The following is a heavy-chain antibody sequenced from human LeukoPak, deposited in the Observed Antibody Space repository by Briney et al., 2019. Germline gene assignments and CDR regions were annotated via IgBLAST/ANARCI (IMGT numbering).Heavy chain of an antibody. CDR3: ARAYSNWFDP. V-gene: IGHV4-38-2*02. D-gene: IGHD4-11*01. Sequence: SETLSLTFSVPGYSISSGYYWAWIRQPPGKGLEWLGSIYHSGSTYNNPSLNSRVTMSVDTSKNQFSLRLTSVTAADTAVYYCARAYSNWFDPGGQGTLVTVSS. J-gene: IGHJ5*02. CDR1: GYSISSGYY. CDR2: IYHSGST.